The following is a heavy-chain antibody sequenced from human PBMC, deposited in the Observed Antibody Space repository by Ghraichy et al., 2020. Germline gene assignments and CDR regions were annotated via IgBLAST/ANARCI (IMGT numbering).Heavy chain of an antibody. CDR3: AKPGGPRGWLDYFDY. D-gene: IGHD6-19*01. CDR1: GFTFDDYT. CDR2: ISWDGGST. J-gene: IGHJ4*02. Sequence: GGSLRLSCAASGFTFDDYTMHWVRQAPGKGLEWVSLISWDGGSTYYADSVKGRFTISRDNSKNSLYLQMNSLRTEDTALYYCAKPGGPRGWLDYFDYWGQGTLVTVSS. V-gene: IGHV3-43*01.